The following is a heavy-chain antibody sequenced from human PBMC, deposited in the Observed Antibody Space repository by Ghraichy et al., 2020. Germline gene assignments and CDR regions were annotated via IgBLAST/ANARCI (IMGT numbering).Heavy chain of an antibody. Sequence: GGSLRLSCAASGFSLENYGMSWVRQRPGQGLQWVSGINWNGGSTRYGDSMRARFTISRDSGKNSLYLQMNSLTVDDTAAYYCARESSGSYYLDVWGQGILVTVSP. D-gene: IGHD1-26*01. CDR1: GFSLENYG. CDR3: ARESSGSYYLDV. J-gene: IGHJ4*02. V-gene: IGHV3-20*04. CDR2: INWNGGST.